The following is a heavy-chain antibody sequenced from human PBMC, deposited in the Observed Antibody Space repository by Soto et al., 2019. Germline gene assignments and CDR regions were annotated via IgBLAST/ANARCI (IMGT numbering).Heavy chain of an antibody. J-gene: IGHJ6*02. CDR3: AREYTAWPLAYGLDV. Sequence: GASLRLSCVGSVFTFSTDSINWVRQAPGKGLEWVSSISSRSDIYYADSVKGRFTISRDNAKNSVSLQMNSLRAEDTAVYYCAREYTAWPLAYGLDVWGQGTTVTVSS. CDR2: ISSRSDI. CDR1: VFTFSTDS. V-gene: IGHV3-21*01. D-gene: IGHD2-2*02.